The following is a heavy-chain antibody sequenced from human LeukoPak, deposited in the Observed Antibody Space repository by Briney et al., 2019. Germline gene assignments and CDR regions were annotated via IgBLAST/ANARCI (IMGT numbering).Heavy chain of an antibody. D-gene: IGHD3-10*01. CDR1: GDTFSRYG. V-gene: IGHV1-69*13. Sequence: SVKVSCKASGDTFSRYGISWVRQAPGQGLEWMGGITPLFGTANYAQKFQGRVTITADESTSTAYMELSSLRSEDTAVYYCASTRGGYFDYWGQGTLVTVSS. CDR2: ITPLFGTA. CDR3: ASTRGGYFDY. J-gene: IGHJ4*02.